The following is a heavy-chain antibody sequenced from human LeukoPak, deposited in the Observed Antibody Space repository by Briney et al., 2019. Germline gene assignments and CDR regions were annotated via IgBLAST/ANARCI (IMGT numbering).Heavy chain of an antibody. CDR3: ATSPYGYYDSSGYSH. J-gene: IGHJ4*02. CDR2: FDPEDGET. V-gene: IGHV1-24*01. CDR1: GYTFTSYG. D-gene: IGHD3-22*01. Sequence: ASVKVSCKASGYTFTSYGISWVRQAPGKGLEWMGGFDPEDGETIYAQKFQGRVTMTEDTSTDTAYMELSSLRSGDTAVYYCATSPYGYYDSSGYSHWGQGTLVTVSS.